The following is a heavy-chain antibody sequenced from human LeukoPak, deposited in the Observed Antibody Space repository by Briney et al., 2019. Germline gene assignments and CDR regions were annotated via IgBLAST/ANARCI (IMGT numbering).Heavy chain of an antibody. CDR3: AKAGPEMQYSSGWYGAFDI. J-gene: IGHJ3*02. CDR1: RFTFSSYA. V-gene: IGHV3-23*01. Sequence: GGSLRLSCAASRFTFSSYAMSWVRQAPGKGLEWVSAISGSGGSTYYADSVKGRFTISRDNSKNTLYLQMNSLRAEDTAVYYCAKAGPEMQYSSGWYGAFDIWGQGTMVTVSS. D-gene: IGHD6-19*01. CDR2: ISGSGGST.